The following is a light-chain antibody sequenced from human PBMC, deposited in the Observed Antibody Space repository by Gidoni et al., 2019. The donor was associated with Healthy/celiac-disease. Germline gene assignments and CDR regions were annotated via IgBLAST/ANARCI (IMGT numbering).Light chain of an antibody. Sequence: DIQLTQFPSFPSASVVDRVTITCRASQGISSYLAWYQQKPGKAPKLLIYAASTLQSGVPSRFSGSGSGTEFTLTISSLQPEDFATYYCQQLNSYPYTFGQGTKLEIK. CDR2: AAS. J-gene: IGKJ2*01. V-gene: IGKV1-9*01. CDR3: QQLNSYPYT. CDR1: QGISSY.